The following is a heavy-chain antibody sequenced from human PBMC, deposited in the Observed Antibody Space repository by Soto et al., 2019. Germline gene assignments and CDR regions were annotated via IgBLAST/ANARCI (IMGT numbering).Heavy chain of an antibody. CDR2: IIPIFDTT. V-gene: IGHV1-69*13. J-gene: IGHJ4*02. CDR1: GYPFSSYG. Sequence: SVKVSCKASGYPFSSYGITWVRQAPGQGLEWMGGIIPIFDTTNYAQKFQGRVTIIADESTSTGYMELASLRSEDTAVYYCARGGSSSWQQTDYWGQGTLVTVS. CDR3: ARGGSSSWQQTDY. D-gene: IGHD6-13*01.